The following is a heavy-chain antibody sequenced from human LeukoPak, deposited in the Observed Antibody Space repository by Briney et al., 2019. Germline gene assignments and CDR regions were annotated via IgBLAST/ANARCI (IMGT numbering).Heavy chain of an antibody. CDR1: DGSITSSSYY. V-gene: IGHV4-39*07. CDR2: IYHSGST. Sequence: PSETLSLTCTVSDGSITSSSYYWGWIRQPPGKGLEWIGEIYHSGSTNYNPSLKSRVTISVDKSKNQFSLKLSSVTAADTAVYYCASLVSGWYLFDYWGQGTLVTVSS. J-gene: IGHJ4*02. D-gene: IGHD6-19*01. CDR3: ASLVSGWYLFDY.